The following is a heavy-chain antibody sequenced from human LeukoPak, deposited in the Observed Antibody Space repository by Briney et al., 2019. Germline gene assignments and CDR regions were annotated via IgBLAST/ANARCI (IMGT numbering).Heavy chain of an antibody. D-gene: IGHD6-6*01. CDR1: GGSISSSSYY. CDR2: IYYRGST. CDR3: ARHRMRSSYDY. J-gene: IGHJ4*02. Sequence: SETLSLTCTVSGGSISSSSYYWGWIRQPPGKGLEWIGSIYYRGSTYYNPSLKSRVTISVDTSKNQFSLKLSSVTAADTAVYYCARHRMRSSYDYWGQGTLVTVSS. V-gene: IGHV4-39*01.